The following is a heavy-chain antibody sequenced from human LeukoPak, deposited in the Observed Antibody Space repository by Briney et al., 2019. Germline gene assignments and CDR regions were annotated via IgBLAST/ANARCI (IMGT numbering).Heavy chain of an antibody. CDR1: GASISDHY. V-gene: IGHV4-59*11. D-gene: IGHD3-3*01. CDR3: VSWSGGSH. Sequence: PSETLSLTCSVSGASISDHYWSWIRQPPGKGLEWIGYAHYNGGTNYNSSLKSRLTISVDTSKNQFSLHLTSVTAADTAVYYCVSWSGGSHWGQGTLVTVSS. CDR2: AHYNGGT. J-gene: IGHJ4*02.